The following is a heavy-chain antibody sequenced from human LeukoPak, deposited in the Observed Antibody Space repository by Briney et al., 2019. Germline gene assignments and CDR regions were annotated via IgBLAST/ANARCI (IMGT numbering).Heavy chain of an antibody. J-gene: IGHJ6*04. V-gene: IGHV5-51*01. Sequence: GESLKISCKGSGYSFTSYWIGWVRQMPGKGLEWMGIIYPGDSDTIYSPSFQGQVTISADKSISTAYLQWSSLKASDTAMYYCARQNYHYYYGMDVWGKGTTVTVSS. CDR2: IYPGDSDT. CDR3: ARQNYHYYYGMDV. CDR1: GYSFTSYW.